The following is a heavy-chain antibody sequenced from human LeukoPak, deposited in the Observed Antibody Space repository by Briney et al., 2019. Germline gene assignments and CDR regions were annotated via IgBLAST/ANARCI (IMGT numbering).Heavy chain of an antibody. CDR1: GYTFTNYD. CDR3: AREDYYDSGSNYY. D-gene: IGHD3-22*01. V-gene: IGHV1-8*03. J-gene: IGHJ4*02. Sequence: ASVKVSCKASGYTFTNYDINWVRQATGQGLEWMGWMNPNSGITAYAQKFQGRITITRNTSISTAYMELSSLRSEDTAVYFCAREDYYDSGSNYYWGQGTLVTVSS. CDR2: MNPNSGIT.